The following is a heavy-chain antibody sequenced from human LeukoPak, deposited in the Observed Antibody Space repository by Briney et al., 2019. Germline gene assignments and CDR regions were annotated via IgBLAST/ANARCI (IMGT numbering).Heavy chain of an antibody. CDR1: GFTFSNYA. D-gene: IGHD6-13*01. V-gene: IGHV3-30-3*01. CDR2: ISYDGSNK. J-gene: IGHJ6*02. Sequence: GRSLRLSCAASGFTFSNYAMHWVRQAPGKGLEWVAVISYDGSNKYYADSVKGRFTISRDNAKNTLYLQMNSLRAEDTAVYYCARDHGSSTPTDGMDVWGQGTTVTVSS. CDR3: ARDHGSSTPTDGMDV.